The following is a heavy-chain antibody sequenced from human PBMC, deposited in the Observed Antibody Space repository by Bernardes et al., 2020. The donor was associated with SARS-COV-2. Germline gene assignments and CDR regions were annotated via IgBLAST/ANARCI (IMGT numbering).Heavy chain of an antibody. D-gene: IGHD3-22*01. CDR3: ARGASSGYRIDY. J-gene: IGHJ4*02. CDR1: GFILSNYW. Sequence: GGSLRLSCEASGFILSNYWMHWVRQVPGKGLVWVSRIGDGATTYADSVEGRFTISRDNAKNTLWLQMNSLGADDTAVYYCARGASSGYRIDYWGPGTLVTVSS. V-gene: IGHV3-74*01. CDR2: IGDGAT.